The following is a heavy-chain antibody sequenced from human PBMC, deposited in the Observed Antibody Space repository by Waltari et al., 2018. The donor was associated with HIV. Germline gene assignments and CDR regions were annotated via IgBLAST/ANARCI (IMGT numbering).Heavy chain of an antibody. D-gene: IGHD3-10*01. J-gene: IGHJ3*02. V-gene: IGHV3-48*03. CDR1: GFTFSLYE. Sequence: EVQVVESGGGLVQPGGSLSLSCAASGFTFSLYEMNWVRQAPGKGLEWVSYISSSGSTIYFADSVKGRFTMSRDNAKNSLYLRMNSLRAEDTAVYYCARAFMIRGTGAFDIWGQGTMVTVSS. CDR2: ISSSGSTI. CDR3: ARAFMIRGTGAFDI.